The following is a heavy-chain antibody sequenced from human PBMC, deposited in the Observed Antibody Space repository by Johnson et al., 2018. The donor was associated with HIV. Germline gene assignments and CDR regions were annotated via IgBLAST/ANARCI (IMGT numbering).Heavy chain of an antibody. Sequence: VQLVESGGGLVQPGGSLRLSCAGSGFTVSRNYMSWVRQAPGKGLEWVSIIYSGGYTNYAESVKGRFTISRDNSKNSLYLQMNSLRADDTAVYYCATQYNYRQPFDIWGQGTMVTVSS. CDR1: GFTVSRNY. D-gene: IGHD1-1*01. J-gene: IGHJ3*02. CDR2: IYSGGYT. V-gene: IGHV3-66*01. CDR3: ATQYNYRQPFDI.